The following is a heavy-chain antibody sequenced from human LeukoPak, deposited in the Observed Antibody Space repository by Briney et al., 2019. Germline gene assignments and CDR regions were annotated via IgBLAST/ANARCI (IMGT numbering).Heavy chain of an antibody. V-gene: IGHV4-39*01. J-gene: IGHJ5*02. CDR1: GGSISNTSYY. Sequence: PAGTLSLTCIASGGSISNTSYYWGRMPQPPGKGLEWTGSIYYSGSTFYNPSLNRLATISVDASNNPLSLKLSSVTAVHTAVYYCARHRWDGIAAALQNNWFDPWGQGTLVTVSS. CDR3: ARHRWDGIAAALQNNWFDP. CDR2: IYYSGST. D-gene: IGHD6-13*01.